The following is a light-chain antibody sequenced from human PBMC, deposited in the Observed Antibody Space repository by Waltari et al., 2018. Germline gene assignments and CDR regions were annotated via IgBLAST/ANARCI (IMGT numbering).Light chain of an antibody. CDR1: ESVDDL. CDR2: DAS. Sequence: EVLLTHSPGTLSLSPGARATLSCRASESVDDLLAWYQQKPGQAPRLLIYDASTRATGIPDRFSGSGSGTDFTLTISRLEAGDFALYYCQQYRMTPVTFGRGTKVEIK. J-gene: IGKJ2*01. CDR3: QQYRMTPVT. V-gene: IGKV3-20*01.